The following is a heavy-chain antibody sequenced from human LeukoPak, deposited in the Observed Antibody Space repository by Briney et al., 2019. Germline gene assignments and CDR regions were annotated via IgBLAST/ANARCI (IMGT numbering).Heavy chain of an antibody. Sequence: SETLSLTCAVYGGSFSGYYWSWIRQPPGKGLEWIGEINHSGSTNYNPSLKSRVTISVDTTKNQFSLKLSSVTTADTAVYYCARGASKRDGYNEEWGQGTLVTVSS. CDR2: INHSGST. V-gene: IGHV4-34*01. CDR1: GGSFSGYY. J-gene: IGHJ4*02. CDR3: ARGASKRDGYNEE. D-gene: IGHD5-24*01.